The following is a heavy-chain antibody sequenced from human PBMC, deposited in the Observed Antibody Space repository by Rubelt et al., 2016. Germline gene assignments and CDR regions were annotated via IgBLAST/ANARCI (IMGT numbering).Heavy chain of an antibody. D-gene: IGHD4-17*01. CDR1: GYTFNSYY. J-gene: IGHJ4*02. CDR2: INPSGGST. CDR3: AREQETTVTIEGVLGY. Sequence: QVQLVQSGAEVKKPGASVKVSCKASGYTFNSYYMHWVRQAPGQGLEWMGIINPSGGSTSYAQKCQGRATMTRETSTSTVYMELRSLRSDDTAVYYCAREQETTVTIEGVLGYWGQGTLVTVSS. V-gene: IGHV1-46*02.